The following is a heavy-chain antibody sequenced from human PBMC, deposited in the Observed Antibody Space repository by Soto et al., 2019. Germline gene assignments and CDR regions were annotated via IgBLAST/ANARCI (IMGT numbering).Heavy chain of an antibody. V-gene: IGHV3-30-3*01. Sequence: QVQLVESGGGVVQPGRSLRLSCAASGFTLNTYSMHWVRQAPGKGLEWVAVISYDGNTEHYGDSVKGRFTISRDTSSNTVFLQMNSLRPEDTAVYYCARDHGDCSGGTCYWSDYWGQGTLVTVSS. CDR2: ISYDGNTE. CDR3: ARDHGDCSGGTCYWSDY. D-gene: IGHD2-15*01. J-gene: IGHJ4*02. CDR1: GFTLNTYS.